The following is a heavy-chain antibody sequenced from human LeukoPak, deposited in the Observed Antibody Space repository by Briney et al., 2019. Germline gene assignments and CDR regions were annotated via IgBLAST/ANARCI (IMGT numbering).Heavy chain of an antibody. CDR3: ARGPSTTVTAGYFDN. CDR2: INPNSGGT. V-gene: IGHV1-2*02. J-gene: IGHJ4*02. Sequence: GASVKVSCKASGYTFTGYYMHWVRQAPGQGLEWMGWINPNSGGTNYAQKFQGRVTMTSDTSIRTAYMELSRLRSDDTAVYYCARGPSTTVTAGYFDNWGQGTLVTVSS. D-gene: IGHD2-21*02. CDR1: GYTFTGYY.